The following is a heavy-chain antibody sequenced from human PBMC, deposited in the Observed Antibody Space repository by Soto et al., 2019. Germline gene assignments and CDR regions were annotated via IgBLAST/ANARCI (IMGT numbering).Heavy chain of an antibody. CDR2: FFPLYGTV. J-gene: IGHJ4*02. D-gene: IGHD3-10*01. CDR3: ARVSVIRGVIPSHFGL. Sequence: QDHLAQSGAEVKNPGSWVTVSCKASGGTFTSYRISWVRQAPGQGLDWMGVFFPLYGTVNYAQKFQGRVSITADKSTSTAYMDLSSLRSDDTAVYYCARVSVIRGVIPSHFGLWGQGTLVTVSS. CDR1: GGTFTSYR. V-gene: IGHV1-69*06.